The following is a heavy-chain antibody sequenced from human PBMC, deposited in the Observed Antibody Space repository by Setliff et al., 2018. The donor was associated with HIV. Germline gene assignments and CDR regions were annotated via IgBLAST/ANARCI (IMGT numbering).Heavy chain of an antibody. D-gene: IGHD6-13*01. CDR1: GDTLTTYA. CDR3: AIGSSSWPHRPNNYYFDY. Sequence: GASVKVSCKASGDTLTTYALHWVRQASGQRLEWMGWINAGNGDTKSSQKFQGRVTITRDTSASTAYMELSSLRSEDTGVYYCAIGSSSWPHRPNNYYFDYWGQGTPVTVSS. CDR2: INAGNGDT. V-gene: IGHV1-3*01. J-gene: IGHJ4*02.